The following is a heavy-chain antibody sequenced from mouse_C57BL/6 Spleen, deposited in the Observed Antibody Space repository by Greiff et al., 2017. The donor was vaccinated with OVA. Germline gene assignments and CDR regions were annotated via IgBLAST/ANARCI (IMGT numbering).Heavy chain of an antibody. CDR2: INPGSGGT. V-gene: IGHV1-54*01. Sequence: QVQLQQSGAELVKPGTSVKVSCKASGYAFTNCLIEWVKQRPGQGLEWIGLINPGSGGTNYNEKVKGKATLTADKSSSTAYMELSRLTSEESAVDLCARRKNPQLGVDYWGQGNS. D-gene: IGHD4-1*02. CDR1: GYAFTNCL. CDR3: ARRKNPQLGVDY. J-gene: IGHJ4*01.